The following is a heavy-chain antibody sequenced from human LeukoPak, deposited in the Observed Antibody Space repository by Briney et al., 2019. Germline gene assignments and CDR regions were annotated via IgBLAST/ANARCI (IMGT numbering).Heavy chain of an antibody. Sequence: GKSLKISCKGSGYSFTSYWISWVRQMPGKGLEWMGRIDPSDSYTNYSPSFQGHVTISADKSISTAYLQWSSLKASDTAMYYCARVLNYYDSSGYYNMDVWGQGTTVTVSS. J-gene: IGHJ6*03. CDR2: IDPSDSYT. CDR1: GYSFTSYW. V-gene: IGHV5-10-1*01. CDR3: ARVLNYYDSSGYYNMDV. D-gene: IGHD3-22*01.